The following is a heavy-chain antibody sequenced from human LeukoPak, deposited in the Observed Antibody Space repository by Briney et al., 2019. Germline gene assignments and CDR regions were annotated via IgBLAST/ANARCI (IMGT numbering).Heavy chain of an antibody. CDR3: AKIPRGEWELPNFDY. D-gene: IGHD1-26*01. J-gene: IGHJ4*02. V-gene: IGHV1-69*04. CDR2: IIPILGIA. Sequence: SVKVSCKASGGTFSSYAISWVRQAPGQGLEWMGRIIPILGIANYAQKFQGRVTITADKSTSTAYMELSSLRAEDTAVYYCAKIPRGEWELPNFDYWGQGTLVTVSS. CDR1: GGTFSSYA.